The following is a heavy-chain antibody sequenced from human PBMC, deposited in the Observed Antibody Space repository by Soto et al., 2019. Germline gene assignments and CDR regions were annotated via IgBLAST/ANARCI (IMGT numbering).Heavy chain of an antibody. CDR3: ARDARGTRGFDEMDI. V-gene: IGHV1-2*02. J-gene: IGHJ6*02. CDR1: GYIFTGYH. CDR2: INPNSGDT. D-gene: IGHD3-9*01. Sequence: ASVKVSCKASGYIFTGYHIHWVRQAPGRGLEWMGWINPNSGDTEYAQNFQGRVTMTRDTSFDLVYMEMSGLMSDDTAVYYCARDARGTRGFDEMDIWGQGTTVTVS.